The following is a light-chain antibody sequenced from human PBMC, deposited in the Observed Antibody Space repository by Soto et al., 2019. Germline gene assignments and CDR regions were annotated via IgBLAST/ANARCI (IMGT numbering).Light chain of an antibody. V-gene: IGLV2-14*03. CDR2: DVS. Sequence: QSVLTQPASVSGSPGQSITISCTGTSSDVGNYNYVSWYQQHPGKAPKLMIYDVSNRPSGVSNRFSGSKSGNTASLTISGLQAEDEADYYCSSYTRSSPYVFGTGTKLTVL. CDR1: SSDVGNYNY. J-gene: IGLJ1*01. CDR3: SSYTRSSPYV.